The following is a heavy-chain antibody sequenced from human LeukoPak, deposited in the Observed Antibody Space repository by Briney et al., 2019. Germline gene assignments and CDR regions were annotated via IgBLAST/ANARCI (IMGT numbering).Heavy chain of an antibody. CDR2: IYTGDSET. CDR3: ARGDSSTWYEY. V-gene: IGHV5-51*01. D-gene: IGHD6-13*01. J-gene: IGHJ4*02. CDR1: GYRFTSYW. Sequence: GESLKISCKGSGYRFTSYWIGWVRQLPGKGLGGMGIIYTGDSETRYSPSFRGEVTISADKSISTAYLQWSSLKASDTAMYYCARGDSSTWYEYWGQGTLVTVSS.